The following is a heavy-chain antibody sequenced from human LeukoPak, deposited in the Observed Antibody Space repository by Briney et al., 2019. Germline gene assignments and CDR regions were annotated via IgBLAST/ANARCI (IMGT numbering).Heavy chain of an antibody. Sequence: SETLSLTCTVSSGSISSSNYYWSWIRQPAGKGLEWIGRISTIGSTNYNPSLNSRVTISIDTSKNQFSLKLSSVTAADTAVYYCARVVYGDSSYDAFDIWGQGTMVTVSS. CDR1: SGSISSSNYY. CDR2: ISTIGST. CDR3: ARVVYGDSSYDAFDI. D-gene: IGHD4-17*01. V-gene: IGHV4-61*02. J-gene: IGHJ3*02.